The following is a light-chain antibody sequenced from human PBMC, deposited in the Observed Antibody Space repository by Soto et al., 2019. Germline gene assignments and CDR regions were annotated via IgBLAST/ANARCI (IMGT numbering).Light chain of an antibody. CDR2: DAS. V-gene: IGKV3D-20*02. Sequence: EILLTQSPATLSLSPGERATLSCRASQSVSSNSLAWYQQKPGQAPRLLIYDASTRARGIPARFSGSGSGTDFTLTIGSLEPEDFAVYYCQQFSDSALTFGQGTKVDIK. CDR1: QSVSSNS. CDR3: QQFSDSALT. J-gene: IGKJ1*01.